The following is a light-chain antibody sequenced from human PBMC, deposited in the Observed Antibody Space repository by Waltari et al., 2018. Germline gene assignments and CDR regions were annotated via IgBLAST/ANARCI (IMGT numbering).Light chain of an antibody. J-gene: IGKJ2*03. CDR3: QHYDNWLYS. Sequence: EIVMTQSPATLSVSPGERATLFCRASQSVSSHLAWYQQKPGQAPMLLLFGASTRATGTPARFRGSVSGTEFTLTISSLQSEDFAVYYCQHYDNWLYSFGQGTKVEIK. V-gene: IGKV3-15*01. CDR2: GAS. CDR1: QSVSSH.